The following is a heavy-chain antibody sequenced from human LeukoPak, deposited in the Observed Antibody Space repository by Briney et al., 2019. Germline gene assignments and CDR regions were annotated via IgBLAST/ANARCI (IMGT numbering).Heavy chain of an antibody. J-gene: IGHJ5*02. CDR1: GYTLTELS. V-gene: IGHV1-24*01. CDR2: FDPEDGET. CDR3: ATGLFGVVPLFDP. Sequence: GASVKVSCKFSGYTLTELSMHWVRQAPGKGLEWMGGFDPEDGETIYAQKFQGRVTMTEDTSTDTAYMELSSLRSEDTAVYYCATGLFGVVPLFDPWGQGTLVTVSS. D-gene: IGHD3-3*01.